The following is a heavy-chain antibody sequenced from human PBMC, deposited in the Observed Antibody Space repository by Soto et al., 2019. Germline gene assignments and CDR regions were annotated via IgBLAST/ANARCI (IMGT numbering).Heavy chain of an antibody. V-gene: IGHV3-33*01. CDR3: ARTSYSGSYRFDY. CDR2: IWYDGSNK. J-gene: IGHJ4*02. Sequence: QVQLVESGGGVVQPGRSLRLSCAASGFTFSSYGMHWVRQAPGKGLEWVAVIWYDGSNKYYADSVKGRFNISRDNSKNTLYLQMNSLRAEDTAVYYCARTSYSGSYRFDYWGQGTLVTVSS. D-gene: IGHD1-26*01. CDR1: GFTFSSYG.